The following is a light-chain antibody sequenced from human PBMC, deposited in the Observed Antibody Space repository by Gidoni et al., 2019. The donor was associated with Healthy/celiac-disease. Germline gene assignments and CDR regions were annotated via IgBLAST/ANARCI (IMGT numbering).Light chain of an antibody. CDR2: GNT. Sequence: QSVLTQPPSVSGAPGQSVTISCTGSSSNIGAGYDVPWYQQVPGTAPKLLIYGNTNRPSGVPDRFSGSKSGTSVSLAITGLQAEDEADYYCQSYDSSLSAWVFGGGTKVTVL. J-gene: IGLJ3*02. CDR3: QSYDSSLSAWV. V-gene: IGLV1-40*01. CDR1: SSNIGAGYD.